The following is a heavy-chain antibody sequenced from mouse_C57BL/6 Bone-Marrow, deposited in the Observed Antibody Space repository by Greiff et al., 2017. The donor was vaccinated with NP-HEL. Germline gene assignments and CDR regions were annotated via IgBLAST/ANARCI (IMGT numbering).Heavy chain of an antibody. CDR1: GYTFTSYW. CDR2: IYPSDSET. Sequence: QVHVKQPGAELVRPGSSVKLSCKASGYTFTSYWMDWVKQRPGQGLEWIGNIYPSDSETHYNQKFKDKATLTVDKSSSTAYMQLSSLTSEDSAVYYCARGAITTVVADYWGQGTTLTVSS. J-gene: IGHJ2*01. CDR3: ARGAITTVVADY. D-gene: IGHD1-1*01. V-gene: IGHV1-61*01.